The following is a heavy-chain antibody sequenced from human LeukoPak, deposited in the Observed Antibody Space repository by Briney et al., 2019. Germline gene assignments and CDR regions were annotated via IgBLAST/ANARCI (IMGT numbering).Heavy chain of an antibody. J-gene: IGHJ6*02. V-gene: IGHV1-69*13. CDR3: ARTFIDIVVVPAAKQPGAPDYYYYGMDV. CDR1: GGTFSSYA. D-gene: IGHD2-2*01. CDR2: IIPIFGTA. Sequence: ASVTVSCKASGGTFSSYAISWVRQAPGQGLEWMGGIIPIFGTANYAQKFQGRVTITADESTSTAYMELSSLRSEDTAVYYCARTFIDIVVVPAAKQPGAPDYYYYGMDVWGQGTTVTVSS.